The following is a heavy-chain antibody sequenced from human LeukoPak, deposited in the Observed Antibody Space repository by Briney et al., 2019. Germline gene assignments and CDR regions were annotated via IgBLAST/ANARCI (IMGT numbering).Heavy chain of an antibody. Sequence: SGTLSLTCAVSGGSISSSNWWSWGRPPPGKGLEWSGEIYHSGSTNYNPSLKSRVPISVDKSKNQFSLKLSSVTAADTAVYYCARASVATIGSYAFDIWGQGTMVTVSS. V-gene: IGHV4-4*02. CDR3: ARASVATIGSYAFDI. D-gene: IGHD5-12*01. J-gene: IGHJ3*02. CDR1: GGSISSSNW. CDR2: IYHSGST.